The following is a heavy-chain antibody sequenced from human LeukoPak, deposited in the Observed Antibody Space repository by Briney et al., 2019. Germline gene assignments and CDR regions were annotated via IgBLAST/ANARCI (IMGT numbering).Heavy chain of an antibody. V-gene: IGHV3-48*04. CDR3: ARDQGYCSRTNYCYYYYMDV. CDR1: GFTLSSYS. Sequence: GGSLRLSCAASGFTLSSYSINWVRQAPGKGLEWVSYISTSSNTIHYADSVKGRFTISRDNAKNSLYLQMNSLRAEDTAVYYCARDQGYCSRTNYCYYYYMDVWGKGTTVTVSS. D-gene: IGHD2-2*01. J-gene: IGHJ6*03. CDR2: ISTSSNTI.